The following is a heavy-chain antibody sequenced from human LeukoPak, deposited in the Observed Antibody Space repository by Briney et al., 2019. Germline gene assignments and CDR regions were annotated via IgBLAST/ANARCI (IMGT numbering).Heavy chain of an antibody. V-gene: IGHV3-9*01. CDR1: GFTFDDYA. Sequence: PGGSLRLSCAASGFTFDDYAMHWVRLAPGKGLEWVSGISWNSGSIGYADSVKGRFTISRDNAKNSLYLQMNSLRAEDTALYYCAKAGGSGYYNDAFDIWGQGTMVTVSS. J-gene: IGHJ3*02. CDR2: ISWNSGSI. D-gene: IGHD3-22*01. CDR3: AKAGGSGYYNDAFDI.